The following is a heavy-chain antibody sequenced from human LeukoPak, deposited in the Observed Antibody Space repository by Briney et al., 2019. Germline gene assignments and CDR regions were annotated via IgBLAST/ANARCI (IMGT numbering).Heavy chain of an antibody. CDR2: IYYSGST. CDR1: GGSISSNY. CDR3: ATIAYCGGDCYWDAFDI. J-gene: IGHJ3*02. Sequence: PSETLSLTCTDSGGSISSNYWSWIRQPPGKGLEWIGYIYYSGSTNYNPSLKSRVTISVDTSKNQFSLKLSSVTAADTAVYYCATIAYCGGDCYWDAFDIWGQGTMVTVSS. V-gene: IGHV4-59*08. D-gene: IGHD2-21*02.